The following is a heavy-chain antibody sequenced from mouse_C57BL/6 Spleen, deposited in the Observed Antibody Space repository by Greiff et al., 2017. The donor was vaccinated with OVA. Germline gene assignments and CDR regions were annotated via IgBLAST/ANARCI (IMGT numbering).Heavy chain of an antibody. J-gene: IGHJ2*01. D-gene: IGHD2-2*01. CDR2: IYPGDGDT. CDR1: GYAFSSSW. V-gene: IGHV1-82*01. CDR3: ARRGGYDGIYDY. Sequence: VKLQESGPELVKPGASVKISCKASGYAFSSSWMNWVKQRPGKGLEWIGRIYPGDGDTNYNGKFKGKATLTADKSSSTAYMQLSSLTSEDSAVDVCARRGGYDGIYDYWGQGTTLTVSS.